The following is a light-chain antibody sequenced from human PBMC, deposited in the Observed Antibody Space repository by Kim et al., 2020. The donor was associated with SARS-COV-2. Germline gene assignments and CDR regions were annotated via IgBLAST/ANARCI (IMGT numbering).Light chain of an antibody. CDR2: EVS. CDR1: SSDVGSYNL. CDR3: CSYVGSRIFAV. V-gene: IGLV2-23*02. J-gene: IGLJ2*01. Sequence: QSALTQPASVSGSPGQSITISCTGSSSDVGSYNLVSWYQQHPGKAPKLVIYEVSERPSGVSNRFTGSKSGNTASLTISGLQAEDEADYYCCSYVGSRIFAVFGGGTKVTIL.